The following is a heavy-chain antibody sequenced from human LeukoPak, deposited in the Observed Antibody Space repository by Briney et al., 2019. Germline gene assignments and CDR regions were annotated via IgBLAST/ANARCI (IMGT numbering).Heavy chain of an antibody. V-gene: IGHV4-39*07. D-gene: IGHD3-22*01. J-gene: IGHJ3*01. CDR1: GGSISSSRYY. Sequence: SETLSLTCTVSGGSISSSRYYWGWIRQPPGKGLEWIGSIYYSGSTYYNPSLKSRVTISVDTSKNQFSLKLSSVTAADTAVYYCARELRYDNSDSGAFWGQGTVVTVSS. CDR2: IYYSGST. CDR3: ARELRYDNSDSGAF.